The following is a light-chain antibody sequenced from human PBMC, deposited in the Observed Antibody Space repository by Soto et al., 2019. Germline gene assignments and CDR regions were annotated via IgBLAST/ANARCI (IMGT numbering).Light chain of an antibody. V-gene: IGKV3-15*01. CDR3: QQYNNWPPRT. J-gene: IGKJ2*01. CDR2: GAS. Sequence: EIVMTQSPASLSVSPGETATLSCRASQSISNSLAWYQQKPGQAPSLLIYGASTRATGIPASFSGSGSGTEFPLSISSLQSEDSALYYCQQYNNWPPRTFGQGTKLEIK. CDR1: QSISNS.